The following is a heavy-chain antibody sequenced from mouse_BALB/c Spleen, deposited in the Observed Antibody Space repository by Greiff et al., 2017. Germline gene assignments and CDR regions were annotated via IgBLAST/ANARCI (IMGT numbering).Heavy chain of an antibody. J-gene: IGHJ4*01. CDR2: ISYDGSN. Sequence: ESGPGLVKPSQSLSLTCSVTGYSITSGYYWNWIRQFPGNKLEWMGYISYDGSNNYNPSLKNRISITRDTSKNQFFLKLNSVTTEDTATYYCARAEGYYAMDYWGQGTSVTVSS. V-gene: IGHV3-6*02. CDR3: ARAEGYYAMDY. CDR1: GYSITSGYY.